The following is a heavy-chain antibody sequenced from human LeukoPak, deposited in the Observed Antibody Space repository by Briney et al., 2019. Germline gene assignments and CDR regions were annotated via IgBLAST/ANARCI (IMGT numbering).Heavy chain of an antibody. CDR2: IYYSGST. D-gene: IGHD6-13*01. J-gene: IGHJ5*02. CDR3: ARDWGGVIAAANWFDP. Sequence: SETLSLTCTVSGGSISSYYWSWIRQPPGKGLEWIGYIYYSGSTNYNPSLKSRVTMSVDTSKNQFSLKLSSVTAADTAVYYCARDWGGVIAAANWFDPWGQGTLVTVSS. V-gene: IGHV4-59*12. CDR1: GGSISSYY.